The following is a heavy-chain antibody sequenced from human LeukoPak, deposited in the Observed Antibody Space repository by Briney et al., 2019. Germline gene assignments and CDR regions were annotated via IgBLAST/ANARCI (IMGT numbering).Heavy chain of an antibody. J-gene: IGHJ4*02. CDR3: ARGRGPHCGGDCPLDY. CDR2: ISTHNGNT. Sequence: ASVKVSCKTSGYTLSNYGISWVRQAPGQGLECMGWISTHNGNTNYAQKFHGRVTMTTDTSTSTVYMELRSLRSDDTAVYYCARGRGPHCGGDCPLDYWGQGTLVTVSS. D-gene: IGHD2-21*02. V-gene: IGHV1-18*01. CDR1: GYTLSNYG.